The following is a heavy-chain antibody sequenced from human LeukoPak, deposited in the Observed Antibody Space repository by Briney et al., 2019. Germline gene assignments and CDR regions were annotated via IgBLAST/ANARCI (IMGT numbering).Heavy chain of an antibody. CDR3: ARGVAVAGPDRYYYYYYMDV. Sequence: PSETLSLTCAVYGGSFSGYYWSWIRQPPGKGLEWIGEINHSGSTNYNPSLKSRVTISVDTSKNQFSLKLSSVTAADTAVYYCARGVAVAGPDRYYYYYYMDVWGKGTTVTVSS. D-gene: IGHD6-19*01. CDR2: INHSGST. CDR1: GGSFSGYY. J-gene: IGHJ6*03. V-gene: IGHV4-34*01.